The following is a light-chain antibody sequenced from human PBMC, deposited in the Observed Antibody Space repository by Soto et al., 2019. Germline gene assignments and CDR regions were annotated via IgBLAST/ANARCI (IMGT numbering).Light chain of an antibody. Sequence: DILMTQSPLSLPVTPGEPASIPCRSSPSLLHSNGYNYLDWYLQKPGQSPQLLIYLGSNRASGVPDRFSGSGSGTDFTLRISRVEAEDVGVYYCMQGTHWPITFGQGTRLEIK. CDR3: MQGTHWPIT. V-gene: IGKV2-28*01. CDR2: LGS. CDR1: PSLLHSNGYNY. J-gene: IGKJ5*01.